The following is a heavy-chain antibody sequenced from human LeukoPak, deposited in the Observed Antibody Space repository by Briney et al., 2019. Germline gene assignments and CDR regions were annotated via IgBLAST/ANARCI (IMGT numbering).Heavy chain of an antibody. J-gene: IGHJ4*02. CDR1: GFTFSSYA. CDR2: ISGSGGST. V-gene: IGHV3-23*01. CDR3: AASFHSISDY. D-gene: IGHD6-13*01. Sequence: GGSLRLSCAASGFTFSSYAMSWVRQAPGKGLEWVSAISGSGGSTYYADSVKGRFTISRDNAKNSLYLQMNSLRAEDTALYYCAASFHSISDYWGQGTLVTVSS.